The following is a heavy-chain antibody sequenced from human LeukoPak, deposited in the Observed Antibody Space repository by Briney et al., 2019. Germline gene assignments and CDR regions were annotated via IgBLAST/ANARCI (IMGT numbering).Heavy chain of an antibody. CDR2: IIPIFGTA. CDR3: ARSHYYDSSGHFDY. D-gene: IGHD3-22*01. CDR1: GGTFSSYA. J-gene: IGHJ4*02. Sequence: ASVKVSCKASGGTFSSYAISWVRQAPGQGPEWMGRIIPIFGTANYAQKFQGRVTITTDESTSTAYMELSSLRSEDTAVYYCARSHYYDSSGHFDYWGQGTLVTVSS. V-gene: IGHV1-69*05.